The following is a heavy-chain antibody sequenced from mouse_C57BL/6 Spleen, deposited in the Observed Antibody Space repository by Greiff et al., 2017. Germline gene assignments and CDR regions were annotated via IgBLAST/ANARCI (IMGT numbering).Heavy chain of an antibody. CDR1: GYTFTSYW. CDR3: ARGPAGWDNFDD. CDR2: IDPSDSET. J-gene: IGHJ2*01. D-gene: IGHD4-1*01. V-gene: IGHV1-52*01. Sequence: VQLQQPGAELVRPGSSVKLSCKASGYTFTSYWMHWVKQGPIQGLEWIGNIDPSDSETHYNQKFKDKVTFTVDTSSSTHYMQLSRLTSEDSAVYYCARGPAGWDNFDDWGQSTTLTVSS.